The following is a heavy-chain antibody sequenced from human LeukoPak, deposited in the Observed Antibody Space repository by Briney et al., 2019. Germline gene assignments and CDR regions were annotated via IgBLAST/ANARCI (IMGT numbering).Heavy chain of an antibody. J-gene: IGHJ5*02. Sequence: ETLSLTCAVYGGSFSGYYWSWTRQPPGKGLEWIGEINHSGSTNYNPSLKSRVTISVDTSKNQFSLKLSSVTAADTAVYYCARGPRNYYGSGSYYNVGWFDPWGQGTLVTVSS. V-gene: IGHV4-34*01. CDR3: ARGPRNYYGSGSYYNVGWFDP. D-gene: IGHD3-10*01. CDR1: GGSFSGYY. CDR2: INHSGST.